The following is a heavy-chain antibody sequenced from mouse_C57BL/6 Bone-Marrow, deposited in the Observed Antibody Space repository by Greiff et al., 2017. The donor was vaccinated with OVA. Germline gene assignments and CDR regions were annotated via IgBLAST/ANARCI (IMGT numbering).Heavy chain of an antibody. J-gene: IGHJ3*01. CDR2: LSSGGDYI. Sequence: EVKLVESGEGLVKPGGSLKLSCAASGFTFSSYAMSWVRQTPEKRLEWVAYLSSGGDYIYYADTVKGRFTISRDNARNTLYLQMSSLKSEDTAMYYCTRVDGYYSFAYWGQGTLVTVSA. CDR3: TRVDGYYSFAY. CDR1: GFTFSSYA. D-gene: IGHD2-3*01. V-gene: IGHV5-9-1*02.